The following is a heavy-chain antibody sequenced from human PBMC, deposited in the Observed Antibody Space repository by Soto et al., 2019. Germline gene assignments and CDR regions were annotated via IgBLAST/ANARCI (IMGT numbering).Heavy chain of an antibody. V-gene: IGHV3-33*01. CDR2: IWYDGSNK. J-gene: IGHJ4*02. D-gene: IGHD1-26*01. CDR3: ARWSQLSGSFLGY. CDR1: GFTFSSYG. Sequence: QVQLVESGGGVVQPGRSLRLSCAASGFTFSSYGMHWVRQAPGKGVEWVAVIWYDGSNKYYADSVKGRFTISRDNSKNTLYLQMNSLRAEDTAVYYCARWSQLSGSFLGYWGQGTLVTVSS.